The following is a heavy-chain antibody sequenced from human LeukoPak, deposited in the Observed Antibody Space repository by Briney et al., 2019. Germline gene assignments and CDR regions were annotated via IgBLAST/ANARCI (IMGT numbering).Heavy chain of an antibody. CDR1: GYTFITYG. J-gene: IGHJ4*02. D-gene: IGHD1-26*01. Sequence: ASVKVSCKASGYTFITYGISWVRQAPGQGLEWMGWINAYNGNPTYAQGFTGRFVFSLDTSVSTAYLQISSLTAEDTAVYYCARLGSDERMDYWGQGTLVTVSS. CDR2: INAYNGNP. V-gene: IGHV7-4-1*02. CDR3: ARLGSDERMDY.